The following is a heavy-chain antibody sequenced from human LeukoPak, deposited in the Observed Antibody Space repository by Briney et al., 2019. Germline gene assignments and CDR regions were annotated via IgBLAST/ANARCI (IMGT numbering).Heavy chain of an antibody. CDR2: ISYDGSNK. V-gene: IGHV3-30*18. D-gene: IGHD3-9*01. CDR1: GFTFSSYG. J-gene: IGHJ4*02. CDR3: AKDVFDWLFC. Sequence: PGRSLRLSCAASGFTFSSYGMHWVRQTPGKGLEWVAVISYDGSNKYYADSVKGRFTISRDNSKNTLYLQMNSLRAEDTAVYYCAKDVFDWLFCWGQGTLVTVSS.